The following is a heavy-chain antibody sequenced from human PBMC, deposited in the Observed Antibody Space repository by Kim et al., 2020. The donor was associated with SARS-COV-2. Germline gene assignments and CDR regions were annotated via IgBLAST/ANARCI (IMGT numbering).Heavy chain of an antibody. D-gene: IGHD3-10*01. CDR2: ISGSGGST. Sequence: GGSLRLSCAASGFTFSSYAMSWVRQAPGKGLEWVSAISGSGGSTHYADSVKGRFTISRDNSKNTLYLQMNSLTAEDTAVYYCAKDSSITMVRGVTLTHYGMDVWGQGTTVTVSS. J-gene: IGHJ6*02. CDR1: GFTFSSYA. CDR3: AKDSSITMVRGVTLTHYGMDV. V-gene: IGHV3-23*01.